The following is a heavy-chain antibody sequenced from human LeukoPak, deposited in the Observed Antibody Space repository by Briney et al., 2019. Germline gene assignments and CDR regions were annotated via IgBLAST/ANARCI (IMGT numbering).Heavy chain of an antibody. CDR1: GFTCSSYA. J-gene: IGHJ4*02. CDR3: ARDDTSHLNYYDSSGYWD. CDR2: ISYDGSNK. V-gene: IGHV3-30*04. Sequence: GGSLRLSCAASGFTCSSYAMHWVRQAPGKGLEWVAVISYDGSNKYYADSVKGRFTISRDNSKNTLYLQMNSLRAEDTAVYYCARDDTSHLNYYDSSGYWDWGQGTLVTVSS. D-gene: IGHD3-22*01.